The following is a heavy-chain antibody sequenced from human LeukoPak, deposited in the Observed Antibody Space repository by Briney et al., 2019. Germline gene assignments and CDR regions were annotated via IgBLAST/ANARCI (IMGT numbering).Heavy chain of an antibody. CDR3: AREIRGYSYFDQ. Sequence: GGSLRLSCAASGFTFSDYYMNWIRQAPGRGLEWVSYISSASSTIYYADSVKGRFTISRDNAKNSLYLQVNSLRAEDTAVYYCAREIRGYSYFDQWGQGTLVTVSS. J-gene: IGHJ4*02. V-gene: IGHV3-11*01. CDR1: GFTFSDYY. CDR2: ISSASSTI. D-gene: IGHD1-26*01.